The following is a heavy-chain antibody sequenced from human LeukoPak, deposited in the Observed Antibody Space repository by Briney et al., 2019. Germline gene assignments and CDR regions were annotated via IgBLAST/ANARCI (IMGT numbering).Heavy chain of an antibody. CDR3: ARTYCSGGGCYTDHYGMDV. J-gene: IGHJ6*02. CDR2: INPNSGGT. CDR1: GYTFTGHY. Sequence: ASVKVSCKASGYTFTGHYMQWVRQAPGQGLEWMGWINPNSGGTNYAQKFQGWVTMTRDTSISTAYMELSRLRSDDTAVYYCARTYCSGGGCYTDHYGMDVWGQGTTVTVSS. D-gene: IGHD2-15*01. V-gene: IGHV1-2*04.